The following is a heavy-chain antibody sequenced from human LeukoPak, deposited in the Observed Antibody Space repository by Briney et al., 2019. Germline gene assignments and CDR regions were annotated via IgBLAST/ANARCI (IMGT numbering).Heavy chain of an antibody. CDR1: GYMFTGSY. CDR2: INPNRGGT. CDR3: ARDGGGELLFD. D-gene: IGHD3-10*01. V-gene: IGHV1-2*02. J-gene: IGHJ4*02. Sequence: GSLKVSCKASGYMFTGSYINWVRQAPGQRLWWMGWINPNRGGTNYAQKFQGRVTMTRDTSITTAYMELSRLRSDDTAGYYCARDGGGELLFDWGQGTLVTVSS.